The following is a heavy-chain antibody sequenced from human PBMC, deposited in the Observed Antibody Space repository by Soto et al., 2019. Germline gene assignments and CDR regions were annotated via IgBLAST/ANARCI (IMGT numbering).Heavy chain of an antibody. J-gene: IGHJ5*02. Sequence: PGGSLRLSCAASGFTFSSYAMSWVRQAPGKGLEWVSAISGSGGSTYYADSVKGRFTISRDNSKNTLYLQMNSLRAEDTAVYYCAKVYRAYDVGSGYSRYNWFDPWGQGTLVTVSS. CDR1: GFTFSSYA. V-gene: IGHV3-23*01. CDR2: ISGSGGST. CDR3: AKVYRAYDVGSGYSRYNWFDP. D-gene: IGHD3-3*01.